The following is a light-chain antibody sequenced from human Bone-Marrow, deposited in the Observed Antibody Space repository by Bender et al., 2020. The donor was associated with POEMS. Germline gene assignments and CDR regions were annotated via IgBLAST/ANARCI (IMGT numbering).Light chain of an antibody. Sequence: SYELTPPPSVSVSPGQTARITCSGDELANQYGYWYQQKAGQAPVVVIYKDTERPSGIPERFSGSISGTMATLTISGVQAEDEADYYCQSVDTSATYRIFGGGTKLTVL. CDR2: KDT. J-gene: IGLJ2*01. CDR3: QSVDTSATYRI. CDR1: ELANQY. V-gene: IGLV3-25*03.